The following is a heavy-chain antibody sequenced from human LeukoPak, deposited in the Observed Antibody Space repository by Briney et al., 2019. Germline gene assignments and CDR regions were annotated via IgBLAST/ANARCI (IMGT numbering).Heavy chain of an antibody. Sequence: GGSLRLSCAASGFTFSTYAMHWVRQAPGKGLEWVAIISYDGGSTSYADSVKGRFTISRDNSKNTLYLQMSSLRTEDTAVYYCAKRTGVVPAARMVFDYWGQGTLVTVSS. V-gene: IGHV3-30*18. J-gene: IGHJ4*02. D-gene: IGHD2-2*01. CDR3: AKRTGVVPAARMVFDY. CDR2: ISYDGGST. CDR1: GFTFSTYA.